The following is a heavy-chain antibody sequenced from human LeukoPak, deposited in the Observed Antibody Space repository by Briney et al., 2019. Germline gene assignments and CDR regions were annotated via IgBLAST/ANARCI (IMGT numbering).Heavy chain of an antibody. Sequence: PSQTLSLTCAVSGGSISSSNWWSWVRQPPGKGLEWIGEIHHSGNTNYIPSLKSRVTISLDKSKNQFSLKLSSVTAADTAVYYCVRSAREPDDYDYVWGSYRYIFDYWGQGTLVTVSS. J-gene: IGHJ4*02. CDR1: GGSISSSNW. CDR2: IHHSGNT. D-gene: IGHD3-16*02. CDR3: VRSAREPDDYDYVWGSYRYIFDY. V-gene: IGHV4-4*02.